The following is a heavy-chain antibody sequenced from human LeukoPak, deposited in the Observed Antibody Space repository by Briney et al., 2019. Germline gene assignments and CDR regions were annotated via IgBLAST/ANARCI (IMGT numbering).Heavy chain of an antibody. CDR3: ARERYGNYN. Sequence: GGSLRLSCAASGFTFSSFWMIWVRQAPGKGLEWVANIKEDGSVKNYVDSVKGRFTISRDNAKNSLFLQMNSLRAEDTAVYYCARERYGNYNWGQGTLVTVSS. D-gene: IGHD4-11*01. CDR1: GFTFSSFW. CDR2: IKEDGSVK. J-gene: IGHJ4*02. V-gene: IGHV3-7*03.